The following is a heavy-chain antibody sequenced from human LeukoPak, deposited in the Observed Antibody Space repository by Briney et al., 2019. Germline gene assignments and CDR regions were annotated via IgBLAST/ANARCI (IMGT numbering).Heavy chain of an antibody. D-gene: IGHD1-1*01. V-gene: IGHV3-7*03. CDR2: IKQDGSNQ. Sequence: GGALILFCAASGFTFSHYWMSGVRQAPGKGLEWVANIKQDGSNQDYVGSVKGRLTISRDNAKNSLYLQMNTLRAEDTAVYYCAREGTGGFDYWGQGTLVTVSS. J-gene: IGHJ4*02. CDR1: GFTFSHYW. CDR3: AREGTGGFDY.